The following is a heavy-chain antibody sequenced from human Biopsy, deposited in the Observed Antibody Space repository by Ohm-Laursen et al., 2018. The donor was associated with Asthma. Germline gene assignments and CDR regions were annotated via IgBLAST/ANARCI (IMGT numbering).Heavy chain of an antibody. CDR2: IYYRGST. Sequence: SDTLSLTCTVSGGSISSSSYYWGWIRQPPGKGLEWIGYIYYRGSTNYNPSLKSRVTISVDTSKNQFSLKLSSVTAADTAVYYCARVTRITIFGVGGIQDYWGQGTLVTVSS. CDR1: GGSISSSSYY. D-gene: IGHD3-3*01. J-gene: IGHJ4*02. V-gene: IGHV4-61*05. CDR3: ARVTRITIFGVGGIQDY.